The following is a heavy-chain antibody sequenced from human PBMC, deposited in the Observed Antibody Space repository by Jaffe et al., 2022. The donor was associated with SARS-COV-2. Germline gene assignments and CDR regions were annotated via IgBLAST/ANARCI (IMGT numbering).Heavy chain of an antibody. Sequence: QVQLQESGPGLVKPSGTLSLTCAVSGGSINNNNWWSWVRQPPGKGLEWIAEIYHIGHTNYNPSLKSRVTILIDKSKNQFSLELKSVTAADTAVYYCARRDDYYDGRGYLIHNWFDPWGQGTLVIVSS. D-gene: IGHD3-22*01. V-gene: IGHV4-4*02. J-gene: IGHJ5*02. CDR3: ARRDDYYDGRGYLIHNWFDP. CDR1: GGSINNNNW. CDR2: IYHIGHT.